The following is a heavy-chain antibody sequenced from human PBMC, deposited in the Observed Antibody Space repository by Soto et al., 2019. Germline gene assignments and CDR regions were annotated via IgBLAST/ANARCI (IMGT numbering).Heavy chain of an antibody. CDR2: IKQDGSEK. CDR1: GLTFSSYW. J-gene: IGHJ4*02. Sequence: GGSLILSCAASGLTFSSYWMSLVSQAPGKGLEWVANIKQDGSEKYYVDSVKGRFTISRDNAKNSLYLQMNSLRAEDTAVYYCASAYSGSYCDYWGQGTLVTVSS. V-gene: IGHV3-7*05. CDR3: ASAYSGSYCDY. D-gene: IGHD1-26*01.